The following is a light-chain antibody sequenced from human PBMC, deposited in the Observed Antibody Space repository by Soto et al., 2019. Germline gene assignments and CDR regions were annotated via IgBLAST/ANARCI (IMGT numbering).Light chain of an antibody. CDR3: QQYNDWPPRYT. Sequence: EIVMTQSPDTLSMSPGERATLSCRASQSVGSKLAWYQQKPGQAPRLLIYGASTRATGIPARFSGSGSGTEFPLTISSLQSEDFAVYFCQQYNDWPPRYTFGQSTKLEI. J-gene: IGKJ2*01. V-gene: IGKV3-15*01. CDR2: GAS. CDR1: QSVGSK.